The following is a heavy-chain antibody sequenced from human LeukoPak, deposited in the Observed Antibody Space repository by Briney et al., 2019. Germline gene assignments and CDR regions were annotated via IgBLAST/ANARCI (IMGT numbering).Heavy chain of an antibody. D-gene: IGHD4-17*01. CDR2: VSGSGDGT. V-gene: IGHV3-23*01. J-gene: IGHJ4*02. CDR1: GFTFTSYA. CDR3: AKERLGGNYGDYAVDY. Sequence: GGSLRLSCAASGFTFTSYARGWVRQAPGKGLEWVSSVSGSGDGTYYADSVKGRFTISRDNSKKTLDLHMDSLRAEDTAVYYCAKERLGGNYGDYAVDYWGQGTMVTVSS.